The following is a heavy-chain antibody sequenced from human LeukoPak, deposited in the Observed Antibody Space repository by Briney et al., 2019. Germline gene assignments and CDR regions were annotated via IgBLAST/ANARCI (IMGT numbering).Heavy chain of an antibody. Sequence: GGSLRLSCAASGFTFSSYWMSWVRQAPGKGLEWVSVIYSGGSTYYADSVKGRFTISRDNSKNTLYLQMNSLRAEDTAVYYCARDHYDSSGFRAFDYWGQGTLVTVSS. CDR3: ARDHYDSSGFRAFDY. CDR2: IYSGGST. D-gene: IGHD3-22*01. CDR1: GFTFSSYW. V-gene: IGHV3-53*01. J-gene: IGHJ4*02.